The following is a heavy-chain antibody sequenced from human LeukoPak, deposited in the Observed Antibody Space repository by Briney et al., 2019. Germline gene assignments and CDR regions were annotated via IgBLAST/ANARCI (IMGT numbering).Heavy chain of an antibody. CDR3: ARSFIRNYGMDV. CDR2: INHSGST. J-gene: IGHJ6*02. V-gene: IGHV4-34*01. CDR1: GVSFSGYY. D-gene: IGHD1-14*01. Sequence: SETLSLTCAVYGVSFSGYYWSWIRQPPGKGLEWLGEINHSGSTNYNPSLKSRVTISVDTSKNQFSLKLSSVTAADTAVYYCARSFIRNYGMDVWGQGTTVTVSS.